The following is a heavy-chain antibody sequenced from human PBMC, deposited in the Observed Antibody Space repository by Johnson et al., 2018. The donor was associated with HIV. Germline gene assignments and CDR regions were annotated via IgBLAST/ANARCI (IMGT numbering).Heavy chain of an antibody. CDR3: AKDLGIVGAVHRTFDI. V-gene: IGHV3-33*06. CDR2: IWYDGSQK. Sequence: QVQLVESGGGVVQPGKSLRLSCAASGFTFSSYGMHWVRQAPGKGLEWVAVIWYDGSQKYYTDSVKGRFTISRDNSKNTLYLQMKSLRAEDTAVYYWAKDLGIVGAVHRTFDIWGQGTMVTVSS. CDR1: GFTFSSYG. D-gene: IGHD1-26*01. J-gene: IGHJ3*02.